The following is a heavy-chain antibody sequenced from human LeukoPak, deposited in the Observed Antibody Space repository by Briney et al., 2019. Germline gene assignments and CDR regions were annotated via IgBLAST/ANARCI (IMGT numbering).Heavy chain of an antibody. D-gene: IGHD3-10*01. CDR3: AKDRYYYGSGSYPDDY. CDR2: IRYDGSNK. Sequence: PGGSLRLSCAASGFTFSSYAMHWVRQAPGKGLEWVAFIRYDGSNKYYADPVKGRFTISRDNSKNTLYLQMNSLRAEDTAVYYCAKDRYYYGSGSYPDDYWGQGTLVTVSS. V-gene: IGHV3-30*02. CDR1: GFTFSSYA. J-gene: IGHJ4*02.